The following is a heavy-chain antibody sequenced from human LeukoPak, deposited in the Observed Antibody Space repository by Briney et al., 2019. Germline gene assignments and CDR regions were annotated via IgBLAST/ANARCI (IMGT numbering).Heavy chain of an antibody. J-gene: IGHJ3*02. D-gene: IGHD5-24*01. Sequence: PGGSLRLSCAASGFTFSAYAMSWVRQAPGKGLDWVSAISGRGGNTYYADSVKGRFTISRDNSKNTLYLQMSSLRAEDRAVYYCAKVRVATIRDVFDIWGQGTMVTVFS. V-gene: IGHV3-23*01. CDR3: AKVRVATIRDVFDI. CDR1: GFTFSAYA. CDR2: ISGRGGNT.